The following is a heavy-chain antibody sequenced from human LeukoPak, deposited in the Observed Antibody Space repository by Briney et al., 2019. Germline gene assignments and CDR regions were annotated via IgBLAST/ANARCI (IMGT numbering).Heavy chain of an antibody. CDR3: ARDTAMVQFDY. Sequence: ASVKVSCKASGYTFTGYYMHWVRQAPGQGLEWMGWINHNSGGTNYAQKCQGRVTMTRDTSIGTAYMELRRLRSDDKAVYYCARDTAMVQFDYWGQGTLVTVSS. CDR2: INHNSGGT. V-gene: IGHV1-2*02. D-gene: IGHD5-18*01. CDR1: GYTFTGYY. J-gene: IGHJ4*02.